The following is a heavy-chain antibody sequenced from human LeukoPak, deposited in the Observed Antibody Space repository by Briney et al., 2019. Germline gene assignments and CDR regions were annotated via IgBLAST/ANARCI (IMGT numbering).Heavy chain of an antibody. V-gene: IGHV4-59*01. CDR1: GGSISSYY. J-gene: IGHJ4*02. D-gene: IGHD4-23*01. CDR3: ARQVGGTPDY. Sequence: SETLSLTCTVSGGSISSYYWSRIRQPPGKGLEWIGYIYYSGSTNYNPSLKSRVTISVDTSKNQFSLKLSSVTAADTAVYYCARQVGGTPDYWGQGTLVTVSS. CDR2: IYYSGST.